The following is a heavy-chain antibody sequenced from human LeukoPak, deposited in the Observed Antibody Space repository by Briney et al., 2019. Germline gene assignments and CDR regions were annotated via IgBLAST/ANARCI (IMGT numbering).Heavy chain of an antibody. D-gene: IGHD6-19*01. CDR3: AKHLSGWSYYYYGMDV. J-gene: IGHJ6*02. Sequence: GGSLRLSCAASGFTFSSYAMNWVRQAPGRGLEWVSAISGSGGSTYYADSVKGRFTISRDNSKNTLYLQMNSLRAEDTAVYYCAKHLSGWSYYYYGMDVWGQGTTVTVSS. CDR1: GFTFSSYA. CDR2: ISGSGGST. V-gene: IGHV3-23*01.